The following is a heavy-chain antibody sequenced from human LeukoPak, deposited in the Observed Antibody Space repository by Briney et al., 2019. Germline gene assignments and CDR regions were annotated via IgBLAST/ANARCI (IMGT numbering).Heavy chain of an antibody. D-gene: IGHD4-23*01. CDR1: GFTFSSYA. CDR3: AKDRLRWFFDY. CDR2: ISGSGGST. V-gene: IGHV3-23*01. J-gene: IGHJ4*02. Sequence: GGSLRLSCAASGFTFSSYAMSWVRQATGKGLEWVSPISGSGGSTYYADSVKGRFTISRDNPKNTLYLQMNSLRAEDTAVYYCAKDRLRWFFDYWGQGTLITVSS.